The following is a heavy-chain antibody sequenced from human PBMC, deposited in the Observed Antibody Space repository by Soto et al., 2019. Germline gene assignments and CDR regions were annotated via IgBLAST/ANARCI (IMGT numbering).Heavy chain of an antibody. CDR2: IKSDGSST. V-gene: IGHV3-74*01. J-gene: IGHJ6*02. CDR3: ARGILSNYGSDV. D-gene: IGHD3-10*01. Sequence: EVQLVESGGGLVQPGGSLRLSCEASGFTFSSYWMHWVRQAPGKGLVWVSRIKSDGSSTSYADSVKGRCTISRDNAKNAVHVQMISPRPEGTAVYYSARGILSNYGSDVWGQGTTVTVSS. CDR1: GFTFSSYW.